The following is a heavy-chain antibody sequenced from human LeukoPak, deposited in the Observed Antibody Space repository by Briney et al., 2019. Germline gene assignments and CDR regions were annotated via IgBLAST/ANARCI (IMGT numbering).Heavy chain of an antibody. Sequence: SETLSLTCTVSGGSISSGGYYWSWIRQHPGKGLEWIGYIYYSGSTYYNPSLKSRVTISVDTSKNQFSLKLSSVTAADTAVYYCARVTGDPWNDAFDIWGQGTMVTVSS. CDR1: GGSISSGGYY. D-gene: IGHD7-27*01. CDR2: IYYSGST. V-gene: IGHV4-31*03. J-gene: IGHJ3*02. CDR3: ARVTGDPWNDAFDI.